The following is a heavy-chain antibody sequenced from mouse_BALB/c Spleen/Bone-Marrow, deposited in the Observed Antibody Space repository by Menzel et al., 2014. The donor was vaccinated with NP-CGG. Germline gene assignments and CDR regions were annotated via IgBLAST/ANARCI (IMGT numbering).Heavy chain of an antibody. Sequence: EVKLLESGPGLVKPSQSPSLTCSVTGYSITSGYYWNWIRQFPGNKLEWMGYISYDGSNNYNPSLKNRISITRDTSKNQFFLKLNSVTTEDTATYYCARVYGNYFFAYWGQGTLVTVSA. J-gene: IGHJ3*01. CDR2: ISYDGSN. D-gene: IGHD2-10*02. CDR1: GYSITSGYY. V-gene: IGHV3-6*02. CDR3: ARVYGNYFFAY.